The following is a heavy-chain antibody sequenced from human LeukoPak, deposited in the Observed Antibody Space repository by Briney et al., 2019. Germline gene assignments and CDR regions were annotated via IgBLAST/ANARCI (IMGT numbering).Heavy chain of an antibody. J-gene: IGHJ4*02. D-gene: IGHD3-16*02. CDR1: GFNFNFYS. V-gene: IGHV3-48*04. CDR2: IPASGSTT. CDR3: EREDVYRWGFDH. Sequence: GGSLRPSCAAPGFNFNFYSRTGVPQAPGKGVGGLAYIPASGSTTFSADSVKGRFTISRDNAKNSVYLQMTSLKADDTAVYYCEREDVYRWGFDHWGRGSLVTVSS.